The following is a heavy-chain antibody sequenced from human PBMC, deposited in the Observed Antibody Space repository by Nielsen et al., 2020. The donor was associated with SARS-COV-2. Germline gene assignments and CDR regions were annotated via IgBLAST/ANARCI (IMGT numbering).Heavy chain of an antibody. CDR1: GYTLTELS. CDR2: FDPEDGET. J-gene: IGHJ6*02. CDR3: ARDYRFGFWSGYHGMDV. D-gene: IGHD3-3*01. V-gene: IGHV1-24*01. Sequence: ASVKVSCKVSGYTLTELSMHWVRQAPGKGLEWMGGFDPEDGETIYAQKFQGRVTITADESTSTAYMELSSLRSEDTAVYYCARDYRFGFWSGYHGMDVWGQGTTVTVSS.